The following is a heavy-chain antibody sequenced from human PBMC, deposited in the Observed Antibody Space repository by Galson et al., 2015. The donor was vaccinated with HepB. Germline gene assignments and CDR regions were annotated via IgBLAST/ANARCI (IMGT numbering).Heavy chain of an antibody. V-gene: IGHV3-21*01. Sequence: SLRLSCAASGFTFSTYNLNWVRQAPGKGLEWVSSISSSSSYIYYADSVKGRFTISRDNARNSLYLQMNSLRAEDTAVYYCARVYTHEEGDTWGQGTMVTVSS. CDR3: ARVYTHEEGDT. CDR2: ISSSSSYI. J-gene: IGHJ3*02. D-gene: IGHD3-16*01. CDR1: GFTFSTYN.